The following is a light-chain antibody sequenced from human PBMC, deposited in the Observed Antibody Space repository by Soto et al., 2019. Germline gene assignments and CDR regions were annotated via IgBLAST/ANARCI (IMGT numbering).Light chain of an antibody. J-gene: IGLJ1*01. CDR2: DVS. CDR1: SSDVGAYNY. Sequence: QSVLTQPVSVSGSPGQSITMSCTGTSSDVGAYNYVYWYRQHPGKAPKLIIYDVSNRPSGVSNRFSGSKSGNTASLIISGLQAEDEADYYSASYTISSGYVFGTVTKLTVL. CDR3: ASYTISSGYV. V-gene: IGLV2-14*01.